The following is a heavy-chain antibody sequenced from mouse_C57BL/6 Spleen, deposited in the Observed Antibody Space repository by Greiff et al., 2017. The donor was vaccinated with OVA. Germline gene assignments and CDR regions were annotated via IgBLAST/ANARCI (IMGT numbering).Heavy chain of an antibody. Sequence: QVQLQQSGAELVKPGASVKLSCKASGYTFTSYWMHWVKQRPGQGLEWIGMIHPNSGSTNYNEKFKSKATLTVDKSSSTAYMQLSSLTSEDSAVYYCARSDYYGSRGYAMDYWGQGTSVTVSS. CDR3: ARSDYYGSRGYAMDY. D-gene: IGHD1-1*01. CDR1: GYTFTSYW. V-gene: IGHV1-64*01. CDR2: IHPNSGST. J-gene: IGHJ4*01.